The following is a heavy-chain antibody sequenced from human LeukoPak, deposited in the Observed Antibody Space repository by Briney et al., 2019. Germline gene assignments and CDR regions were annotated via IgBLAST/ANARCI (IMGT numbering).Heavy chain of an antibody. Sequence: GGSLRLSCAVSGFNFNYVWMNWVRQTPGKGLEWVGRIRTKTEGESTDYAAPVRGRFTISRDDSKTTLWLQMNSLKTEDSAVYYCATERNWELLRPYGMNIWGQGTTVTVSS. D-gene: IGHD1-26*01. V-gene: IGHV3-15*01. J-gene: IGHJ6*02. CDR1: GFNFNYVW. CDR2: IRTKTEGEST. CDR3: ATERNWELLRPYGMNI.